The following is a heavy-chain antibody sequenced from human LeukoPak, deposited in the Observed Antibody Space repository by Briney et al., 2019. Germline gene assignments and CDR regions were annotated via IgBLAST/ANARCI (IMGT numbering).Heavy chain of an antibody. J-gene: IGHJ3*02. V-gene: IGHV4-31*03. CDR1: GGSISSGGYY. D-gene: IGHD3-22*01. Sequence: SETLSLTCTVSGGSISSGGYYWSWIRQHPGKGLEWIGYIYYSGSTYYNPSLKSRVTISVDTSKNQFSLKLSSVTAADTAVYYCARGDPYYYDSSGYPLPAAFDIWGQGTVVTVSS. CDR3: ARGDPYYYDSSGYPLPAAFDI. CDR2: IYYSGST.